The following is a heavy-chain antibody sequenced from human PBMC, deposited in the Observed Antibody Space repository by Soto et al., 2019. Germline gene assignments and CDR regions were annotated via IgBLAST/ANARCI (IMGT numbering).Heavy chain of an antibody. CDR1: GYTFTTYA. V-gene: IGHV1-18*01. J-gene: IGHJ4*02. CDR3: ARDAPPEDY. CDR2: INAYNGNT. Sequence: QVQLVQSGAEVMKPGASVKVSCKASGYTFTTYAISWVRQAPGQGLEWMGWINAYNGNTNYAQKVKGRVTMTTDTSTSTAYMELRSLRSDATAVYYCARDAPPEDYWGQGTLVTVSS.